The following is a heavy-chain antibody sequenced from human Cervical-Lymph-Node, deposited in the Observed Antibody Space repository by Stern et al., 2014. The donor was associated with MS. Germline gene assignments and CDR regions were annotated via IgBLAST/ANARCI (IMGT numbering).Heavy chain of an antibody. Sequence: VQLEESGAELEKPGASVKVSCKASGYTFTAHYMHWVRQAPGQGLEWMAWLNPNDGGTTYAPKFQGRVTMTMDTSTSTAYMELSGLRSDDTAVYFCARGTGSSWFDYWGQGTLVTVSS. J-gene: IGHJ4*02. CDR1: GYTFTAHY. CDR2: LNPNDGGT. D-gene: IGHD6-13*01. CDR3: ARGTGSSWFDY. V-gene: IGHV1-2*02.